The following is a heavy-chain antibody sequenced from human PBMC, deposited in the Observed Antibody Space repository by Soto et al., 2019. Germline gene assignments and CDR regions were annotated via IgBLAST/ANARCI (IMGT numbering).Heavy chain of an antibody. CDR3: GGHYPGGFDV. CDR2: ISYSGST. D-gene: IGHD2-15*01. Sequence: QLQVQESGPGLVKPSETLYLTCAVSGGSIITFSYYWGWIRQPPGKGLEWIGSISYSGSTFYSPSLKSRLTISADASKNQFSLKLSSVTAADTAVFYCGGHYPGGFDVSGQGIVVTFSS. J-gene: IGHJ3*01. V-gene: IGHV4-39*01. CDR1: GGSIITFSYY.